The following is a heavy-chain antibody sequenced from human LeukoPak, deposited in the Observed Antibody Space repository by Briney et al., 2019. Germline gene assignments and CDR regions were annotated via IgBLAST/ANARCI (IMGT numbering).Heavy chain of an antibody. V-gene: IGHV4-30-4*08. J-gene: IGHJ2*01. CDR1: GGSISSGDYY. D-gene: IGHD2-2*01. Sequence: SQTLSLTCTVSGGSISSGDYYWSWIRQPPGKGLEWIVYIYYSGSTYYNPSLKSRVTISVDTSKNQFSLKLSSVTAADTAVYYCARERWHVVVPARPQGEWYFDLWGRGTLVTVSS. CDR3: ARERWHVVVPARPQGEWYFDL. CDR2: IYYSGST.